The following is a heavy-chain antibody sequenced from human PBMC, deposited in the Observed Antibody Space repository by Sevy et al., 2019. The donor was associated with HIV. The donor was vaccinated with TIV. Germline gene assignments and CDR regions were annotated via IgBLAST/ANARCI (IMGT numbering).Heavy chain of an antibody. V-gene: IGHV3-33*01. CDR2: IWYDGSRK. CDR1: GFTFSRYG. D-gene: IGHD4-4*01. CDR3: ARDPTDKGMDV. J-gene: IGHJ6*02. Sequence: GGSLRLSCAASGFTFSRYGMHWVRQAPGKGLEWVAVIWYDGSRKYYADSVKGRFTISRDNSKNTLYLQMNSLSAEDTAVYYWARDPTDKGMDVWGQGTTVTVSS.